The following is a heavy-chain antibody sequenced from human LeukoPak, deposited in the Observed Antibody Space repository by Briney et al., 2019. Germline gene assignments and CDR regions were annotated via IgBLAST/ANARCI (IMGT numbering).Heavy chain of an antibody. J-gene: IGHJ4*02. Sequence: SETLSLTGTVSGGSISSSSYYWGWIRQPPGKGLEWIGSIYYSGSTYYNPSLKSRVTISVDTSKNQFSLKLSSVTAADTAVYYCARGRIHPDYWGQGTLVTVSS. V-gene: IGHV4-39*01. CDR1: GGSISSSSYY. D-gene: IGHD2/OR15-2a*01. CDR3: ARGRIHPDY. CDR2: IYYSGST.